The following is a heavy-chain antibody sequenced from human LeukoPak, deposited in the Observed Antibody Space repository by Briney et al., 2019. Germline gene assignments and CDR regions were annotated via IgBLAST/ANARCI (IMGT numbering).Heavy chain of an antibody. CDR1: GFTFNSYS. Sequence: GGSLRLSCVASGFTFNSYSMNWVRQAPGKGLEWVSYISSGTSTIYYADSVKGRFTISRDNAKNSLYLQMNTLRDEDTAVYYCARVATIFGVVMDNWFDPWGQGTLVTVSS. V-gene: IGHV3-48*02. D-gene: IGHD3-3*01. CDR3: ARVATIFGVVMDNWFDP. J-gene: IGHJ5*02. CDR2: ISSGTSTI.